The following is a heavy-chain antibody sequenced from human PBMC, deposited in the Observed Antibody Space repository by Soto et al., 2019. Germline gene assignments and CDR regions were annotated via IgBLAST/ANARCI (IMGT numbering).Heavy chain of an antibody. Sequence: PGESLKISCTGSGYSVSRYWSGWVRQMPGKGLEWMGIIFPGDSDTRYSPSFQGQVTISADKSINTAYLQWSSLKASDTAMYYCARQGGKLISAWTPGWFDPWGQGTLVTVSS. CDR1: GYSVSRYW. CDR2: IFPGDSDT. V-gene: IGHV5-51*01. D-gene: IGHD6-19*01. CDR3: ARQGGKLISAWTPGWFDP. J-gene: IGHJ5*02.